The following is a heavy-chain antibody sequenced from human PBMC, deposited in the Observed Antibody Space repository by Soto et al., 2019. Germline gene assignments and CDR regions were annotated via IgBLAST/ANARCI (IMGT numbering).Heavy chain of an antibody. D-gene: IGHD3-22*01. V-gene: IGHV3-23*01. CDR3: TTDSYMTMIVVRFDY. J-gene: IGHJ4*03. Sequence: AISGSGGSTYYADSVKGRFTISRDNSKNTLYLQMNSLRAEDTAVYYCTTDSYMTMIVVRFDYWGHGTLVTVSS. CDR2: ISGSGGST.